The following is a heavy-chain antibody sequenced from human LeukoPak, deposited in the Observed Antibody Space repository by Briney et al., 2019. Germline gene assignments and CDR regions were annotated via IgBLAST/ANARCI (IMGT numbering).Heavy chain of an antibody. CDR2: ISSDGGVT. Sequence: GGSLRFSCAASGFTFSTYAMHWVRQAPGKGLEYVAAISSDGGVTYYADSVKGRFTISRDNSKNTLYLQMGSLRAEDMAVYYCARRSLPERSGWYFPDYWGQGTLVTVSS. CDR1: GFTFSTYA. D-gene: IGHD6-19*01. J-gene: IGHJ4*02. V-gene: IGHV3-64*02. CDR3: ARRSLPERSGWYFPDY.